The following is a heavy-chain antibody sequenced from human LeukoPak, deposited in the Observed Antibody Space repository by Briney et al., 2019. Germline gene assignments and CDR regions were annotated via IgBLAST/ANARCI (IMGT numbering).Heavy chain of an antibody. CDR3: AKGDTAPWDY. CDR1: GFTVSTNY. CDR2: MYGGGST. D-gene: IGHD3-9*01. J-gene: IGHJ4*02. Sequence: SGGSLRLSCAASGFTVSTNYMSWVRQAPGKGLEWVSVMYGGGSTYYADSVKGRFAISRDNSKNTLYLQMNSLRAEDTAVYYCAKGDTAPWDYWGQGTLVTVSS. V-gene: IGHV3-53*01.